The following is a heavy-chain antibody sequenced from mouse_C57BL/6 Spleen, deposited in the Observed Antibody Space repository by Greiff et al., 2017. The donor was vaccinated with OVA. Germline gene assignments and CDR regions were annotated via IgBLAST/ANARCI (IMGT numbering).Heavy chain of an antibody. V-gene: IGHV1-69*01. D-gene: IGHD1-1*01. CDR3: ARHYGSSWGYFDV. Sequence: QVHVKQPGAELVMPGASVKLSCKASGYTFTSYWMHWVKQRPGQGLEWIGEIDPSDSYTNYNQKFKGKSTLTVDKSSSTAYMQLSSLTSEDSAVYYCARHYGSSWGYFDVWGTGTTVTVSS. CDR2: IDPSDSYT. CDR1: GYTFTSYW. J-gene: IGHJ1*03.